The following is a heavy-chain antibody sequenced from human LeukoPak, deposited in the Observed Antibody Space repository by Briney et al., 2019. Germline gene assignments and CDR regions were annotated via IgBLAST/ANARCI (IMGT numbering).Heavy chain of an antibody. V-gene: IGHV1-2*02. Sequence: ASVTVSCKASGYIFTSYYIHWVRQAPGQGLEWMGWINPNSGVTNYAQKFQGRVTMAGDPSISTTYIELRRVRSDDTAMYYCARDPGANYFDYWGQGTLVTVSS. D-gene: IGHD7-27*01. CDR1: GYIFTSYY. J-gene: IGHJ4*02. CDR2: INPNSGVT. CDR3: ARDPGANYFDY.